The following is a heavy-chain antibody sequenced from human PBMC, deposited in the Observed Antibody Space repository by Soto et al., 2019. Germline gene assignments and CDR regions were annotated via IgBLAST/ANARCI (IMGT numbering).Heavy chain of an antibody. CDR1: GYSFTSLD. Sequence: ASVQVSCKASGYSFTSLDINWVRQTAGQGLEWMGWMQPSTGRTGYAQKFQGRVTMTRDTSINTAYMELTTLTSDDTAFYYCARGASAGVDYWGQGTLVTVSS. J-gene: IGHJ4*02. CDR2: MQPSTGRT. V-gene: IGHV1-8*01. CDR3: ARGASAGVDY. D-gene: IGHD1-26*01.